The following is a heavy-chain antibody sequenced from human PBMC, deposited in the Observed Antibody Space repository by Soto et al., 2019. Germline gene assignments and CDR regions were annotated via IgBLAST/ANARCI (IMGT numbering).Heavy chain of an antibody. V-gene: IGHV1-69*04. CDR2: IIPILGIA. Sequence: GASVKVSCKASGGTFSIYTISWVRQAPGQGLEWMGRIIPILGIANYAQKFQGRVTITRDTSASTAYMELSSLRSEDTAVYYCARDIGAGDSWGQGTLVTVSS. CDR1: GGTFSIYT. J-gene: IGHJ4*02. D-gene: IGHD6-25*01. CDR3: ARDIGAGDS.